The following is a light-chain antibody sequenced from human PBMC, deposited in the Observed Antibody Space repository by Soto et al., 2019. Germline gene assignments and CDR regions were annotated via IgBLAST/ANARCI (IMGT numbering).Light chain of an antibody. J-gene: IGLJ1*01. CDR3: CSYAGSNTYV. Sequence: QSVLTQPASVSGSPGQSITISCTGTSSDIGSSNLVSWYQDHPGKAPKLIIYEATQRPSGISYRFSGSKSGNTASLTISGLQAEDKADYYCCSYAGSNTYVFGTGTKVNVL. CDR1: SSDIGSSNL. V-gene: IGLV2-23*01. CDR2: EAT.